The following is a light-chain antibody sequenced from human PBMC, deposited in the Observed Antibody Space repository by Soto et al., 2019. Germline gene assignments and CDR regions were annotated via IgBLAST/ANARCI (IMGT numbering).Light chain of an antibody. J-gene: IGKJ1*01. CDR3: QQYKSYST. V-gene: IGKV1-5*01. CDR1: QSISTR. Sequence: DIQMTQSPSTLSASVGDRVTITCRASQSISTRLAWYQQKPGKAPKLLIYDASSLESGVPSRFSGSVSGTEFTLTISSLQPDDFATYYCQQYKSYSTFGQGTKVDIK. CDR2: DAS.